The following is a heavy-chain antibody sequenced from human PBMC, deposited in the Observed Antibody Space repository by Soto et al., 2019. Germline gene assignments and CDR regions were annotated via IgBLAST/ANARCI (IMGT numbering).Heavy chain of an antibody. J-gene: IGHJ5*02. V-gene: IGHV1-18*01. CDR3: ARGYCSGGSCYHNWFDP. CDR1: GYTFTSYG. Sequence: QVQLVQSGAEVKKPGASVKVSCKASGYTFTSYGISWVRQAPGQGLEWMGWISAYNGNTNYAQKLQGRGTMTTDTSTSTAYMELRSLRSDDTAVYYCARGYCSGGSCYHNWFDPWGQGTLVTVSS. CDR2: ISAYNGNT. D-gene: IGHD2-15*01.